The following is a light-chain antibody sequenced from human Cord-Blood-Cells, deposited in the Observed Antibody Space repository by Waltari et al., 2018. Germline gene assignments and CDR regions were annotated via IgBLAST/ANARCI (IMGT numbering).Light chain of an antibody. Sequence: DIQMTQSPYSLSASVGDRVTITCRASQRISSYLNWYQQKPGKAPKLLIYAASSLQSGVPSRFSGSGSGTDFTLTISSLQPEDFATYYCQQSYSTPPITFGQGTRLEIK. CDR2: AAS. V-gene: IGKV1-39*01. J-gene: IGKJ5*01. CDR1: QRISSY. CDR3: QQSYSTPPIT.